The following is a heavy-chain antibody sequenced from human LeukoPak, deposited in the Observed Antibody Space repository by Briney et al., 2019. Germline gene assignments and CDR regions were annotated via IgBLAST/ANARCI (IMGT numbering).Heavy chain of an antibody. V-gene: IGHV1-18*01. D-gene: IGHD3-22*01. Sequence: ASVTVSCTASGYTFTSYGISWVRQAPGQGLEWMGWISAYNGNTNYAQKLQGRVTMTTDTSTSTAYMELRSLRSDDTAVYYCARVVGNVGDGSGYYFDYWGQGTLVTVSS. CDR3: ARVVGNVGDGSGYYFDY. CDR1: GYTFTSYG. CDR2: ISAYNGNT. J-gene: IGHJ4*02.